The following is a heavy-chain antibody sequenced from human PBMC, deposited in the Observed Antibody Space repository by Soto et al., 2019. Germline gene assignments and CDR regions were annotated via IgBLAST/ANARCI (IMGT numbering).Heavy chain of an antibody. J-gene: IGHJ4*02. D-gene: IGHD6-19*01. V-gene: IGHV3-74*01. Sequence: EAQLVESGGCLVQPGGSLTLSCTDSETTDNIYWMHWIRQVPGKGLVWGSRINPESTTLTYADSVTGRITLSIDFSKNTLYLTMAVPSVENTAIYLCTNDTFGGWDSRCQGSLVPVSS. CDR3: TNDTFGGWDS. CDR1: ETTDNIYW. CDR2: INPESTTL.